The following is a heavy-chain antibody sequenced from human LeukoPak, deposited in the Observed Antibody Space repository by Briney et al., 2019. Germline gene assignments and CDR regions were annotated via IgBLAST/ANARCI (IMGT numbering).Heavy chain of an antibody. CDR1: GGSISSYY. CDR3: ASYSYYYDSSGYFDY. CDR2: IYYSGST. D-gene: IGHD3-22*01. J-gene: IGHJ4*02. Sequence: PSETPSLTCTVSGGSISSYYWSWIRQPPGKGLEWIGYIYYSGSTNYNPSLKSRVTISVDTSKNQFSLKLSSVTAADTAVYYCASYSYYYDSSGYFDYWGQGTLVTVSS. V-gene: IGHV4-59*01.